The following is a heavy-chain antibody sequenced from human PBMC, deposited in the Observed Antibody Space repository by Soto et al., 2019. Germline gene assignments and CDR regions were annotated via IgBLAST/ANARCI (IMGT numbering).Heavy chain of an antibody. V-gene: IGHV3-23*01. Sequence: GGSLRLSCAASGFTFSSYAMSWVRQAPGKGLEWVSAISGSGGSTYYADSVKGRFTISRDNSKNTLYLQMNSLRAEDTAVYCCAKDPYDSSGYYGGDYYYYGMDVWGQGTTVTVSS. J-gene: IGHJ6*02. CDR3: AKDPYDSSGYYGGDYYYYGMDV. CDR1: GFTFSSYA. CDR2: ISGSGGST. D-gene: IGHD3-22*01.